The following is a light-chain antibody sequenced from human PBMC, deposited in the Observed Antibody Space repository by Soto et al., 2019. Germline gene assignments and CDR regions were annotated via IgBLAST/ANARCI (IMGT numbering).Light chain of an antibody. J-gene: IGKJ1*01. Sequence: EIVKTQSPATQSLSPGERTNRSCIASQSVSSYLAWYQQKPGQAPRLLIYDASNRATGIPARFSGSGSGTDFTLTISRLEPEDFAVYYCQQYGGSRWPFGQGTKVDIK. CDR3: QQYGGSRWP. V-gene: IGKV3-11*01. CDR2: DAS. CDR1: QSVSSY.